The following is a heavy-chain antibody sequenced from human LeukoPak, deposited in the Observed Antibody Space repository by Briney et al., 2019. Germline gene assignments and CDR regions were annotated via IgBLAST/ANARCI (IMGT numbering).Heavy chain of an antibody. J-gene: IGHJ5*02. Sequence: PSETLSFTCTVSGGSISSSSYYWGWIRQPPGKGLEWIGSIYYSGSTYYNPSLKSRVTISVDTSKNQFSLKLSSVTAADTAVYYCARDPIRTYYYGSGSPHNWFDPWGQGTLVTVSS. CDR2: IYYSGST. CDR1: GGSISSSSYY. D-gene: IGHD3-10*01. V-gene: IGHV4-39*01. CDR3: ARDPIRTYYYGSGSPHNWFDP.